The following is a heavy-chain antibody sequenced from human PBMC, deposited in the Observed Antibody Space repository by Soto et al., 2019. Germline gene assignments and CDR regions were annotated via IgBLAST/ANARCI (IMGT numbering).Heavy chain of an antibody. Sequence: QVQLVQSGAEVKKPGASVKVSCKASGYTFTSYAMHWVRQAPGQRLEWMGWINAGNGNTKYSQKFQGRVTITRDTSASTAYMALSSLRSEDTAVYYCARDLVMDVWGQGTTVTVSS. CDR1: GYTFTSYA. V-gene: IGHV1-3*01. CDR3: ARDLVMDV. CDR2: INAGNGNT. J-gene: IGHJ6*02. D-gene: IGHD2-8*02.